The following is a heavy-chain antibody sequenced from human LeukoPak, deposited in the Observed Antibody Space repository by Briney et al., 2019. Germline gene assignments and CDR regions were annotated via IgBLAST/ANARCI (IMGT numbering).Heavy chain of an antibody. CDR1: GGSISSSRYY. V-gene: IGHV4-39*07. CDR2: IYYSGST. Sequence: SSETLSLTCSVSGGSISSSRYYWGWIRQPPGKGLEWIGSIYYSGSTYFNPSLKSRVTFSVDTSKNQFSLKMSSVTAADTAVYYCARAWTYYGSGSYYRKKTSFDYWGQGTLVTVSS. CDR3: ARAWTYYGSGSYYRKKTSFDY. D-gene: IGHD3-10*01. J-gene: IGHJ4*02.